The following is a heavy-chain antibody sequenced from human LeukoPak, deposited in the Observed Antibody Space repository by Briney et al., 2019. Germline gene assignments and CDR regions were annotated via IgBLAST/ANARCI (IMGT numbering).Heavy chain of an antibody. D-gene: IGHD6-6*01. CDR1: GYSISSGYH. J-gene: IGHJ4*02. V-gene: IGHV4-38-2*01. Sequence: SETLSLTCAVSGYSISSGYHWGWIRQSPGKGLEWIGFMYHSGSTYYDPSLKSRVTISVDTSKNQFSLKLSSVTAADTAVYYCARRIVSSSSGFDYWGQGTLVIVSS. CDR3: ARRIVSSSSGFDY. CDR2: MYHSGST.